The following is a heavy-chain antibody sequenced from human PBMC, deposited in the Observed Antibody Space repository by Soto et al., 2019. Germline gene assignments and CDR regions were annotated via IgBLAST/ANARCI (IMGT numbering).Heavy chain of an antibody. Sequence: QVQLVQSGAEVKKPGASVKVSCKASGYTFTSYYMHWVRQAPGQGLEWMGIINPGGGSTSYAQKFRGRVNMTKDTSTSTVYMELSSLRAEDTAIYYCARDSRFDFWRGLYSFDVWGQGTTVTVSS. D-gene: IGHD3-3*01. CDR3: ARDSRFDFWRGLYSFDV. CDR1: GYTFTSYY. CDR2: INPGGGST. J-gene: IGHJ6*02. V-gene: IGHV1-46*01.